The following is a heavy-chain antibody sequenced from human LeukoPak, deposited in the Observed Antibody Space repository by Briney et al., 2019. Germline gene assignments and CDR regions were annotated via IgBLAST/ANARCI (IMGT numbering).Heavy chain of an antibody. CDR1: GFTVSGTH. CDR3: AKDEATSGGGLAS. J-gene: IGHJ4*02. Sequence: PGGSLRLSCAAPGFTVSGTHMSWVRQAPGKGLEWVSAMHTGGTTYYADSVMGRFTVSRDNSRNTVFLHMNSLRVDDTAVYYCAKDEATSGGGLASWGQGTLVTVSS. CDR2: MHTGGTT. V-gene: IGHV3-53*01. D-gene: IGHD3-16*01.